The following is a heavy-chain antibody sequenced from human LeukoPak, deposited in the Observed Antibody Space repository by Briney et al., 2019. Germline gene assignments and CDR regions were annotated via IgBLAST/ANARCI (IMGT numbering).Heavy chain of an antibody. D-gene: IGHD3-3*01. Sequence: PSETLSLTCTVSGGSISSSDYYWSWVRQHPGKGLEWIGYIYYSGSTYYNPSLKSRVTISVDTSKNQFSLKLSSVTAADTAVYYCARGTVLRFLEWLSPYFDYWGQGTLVTVSS. V-gene: IGHV4-31*03. CDR3: ARGTVLRFLEWLSPYFDY. J-gene: IGHJ4*02. CDR2: IYYSGST. CDR1: GGSISSSDYY.